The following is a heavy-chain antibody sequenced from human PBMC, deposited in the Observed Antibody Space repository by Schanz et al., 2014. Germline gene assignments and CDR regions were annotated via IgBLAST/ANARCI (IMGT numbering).Heavy chain of an antibody. CDR3: ARVHIATYHYNSPGAFDI. CDR2: INAHTGNT. J-gene: IGHJ3*02. CDR1: GYIFGSHG. V-gene: IGHV1-18*01. Sequence: QLMRTGAEVKKPGASVKVSCKASGYIFGSHGMTWVRQAPRHGPELMGWINAHTGNTQYAQKCQGRVNMTRDTVTTTVHLELTRLRTDDTAIYYCARVHIATYHYNSPGAFDIWGQGTRVTVSS. D-gene: IGHD3-10*01.